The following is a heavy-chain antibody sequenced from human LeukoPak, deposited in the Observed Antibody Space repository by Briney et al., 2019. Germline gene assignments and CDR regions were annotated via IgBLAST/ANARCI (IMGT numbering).Heavy chain of an antibody. CDR2: ISSSSNYI. J-gene: IGHJ4*02. CDR1: GFIFSRYS. D-gene: IGHD4-17*01. Sequence: GGSLRLSCAASGFIFSRYSMNWVRQAPGKGLEWVSSISSSSNYIYYADSVRGRFTISRDNAKNSLYLQMNSLRAEDTAVYHCAGGDGDYDYFDYWGQGILVTVSS. V-gene: IGHV3-21*01. CDR3: AGGDGDYDYFDY.